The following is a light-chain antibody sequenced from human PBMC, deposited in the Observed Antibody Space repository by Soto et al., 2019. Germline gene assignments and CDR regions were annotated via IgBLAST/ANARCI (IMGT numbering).Light chain of an antibody. CDR2: EVS. V-gene: IGLV2-14*01. CDR1: SSDIGFYNY. Sequence: QSALTQPASVSGSPGQSITISCTGTSSDIGFYNYVSWYQQHPGKAPKLMIYEVSNRPSGVSARFSASKSGNTASLTISGLQAEDEADYHCTSYSSSTTPFVFGTGTKVTVL. CDR3: TSYSSSTTPFV. J-gene: IGLJ1*01.